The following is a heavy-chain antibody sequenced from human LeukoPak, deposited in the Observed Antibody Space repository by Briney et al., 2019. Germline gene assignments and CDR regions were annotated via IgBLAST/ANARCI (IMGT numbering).Heavy chain of an antibody. Sequence: SETLSLTCTVSGGSISSYYWSWIRQPPGKGLEWIARIYTTGNTNYCPSLWRRVTISVDTSRNQFSLRLSSVTAADTAVYYCARDRSYYSDTGTDYWGEGGLLSVCS. CDR3: ARDRSYYSDTGTDY. D-gene: IGHD3-22*01. V-gene: IGHV4-4*07. J-gene: IGHJ4*02. CDR1: GGSISSYY. CDR2: IYTTGNT.